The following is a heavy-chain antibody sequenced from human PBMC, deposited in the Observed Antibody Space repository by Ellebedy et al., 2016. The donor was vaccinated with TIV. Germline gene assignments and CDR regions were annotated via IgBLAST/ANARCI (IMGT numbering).Heavy chain of an antibody. V-gene: IGHV5-51*01. CDR1: GSSFTSYW. CDR2: IYPGDSDT. D-gene: IGHD2-2*03. Sequence: GESLKISCKGSGSSFTSYWIGWVRQMPGKGLEWMGIIYPGDSDTRYSPSFQGQVTISADKSISTAYLQWSSLKASDTAMYYCARGSHGYCSSTSCYSYFDYWGQGTLVTVSS. J-gene: IGHJ4*02. CDR3: ARGSHGYCSSTSCYSYFDY.